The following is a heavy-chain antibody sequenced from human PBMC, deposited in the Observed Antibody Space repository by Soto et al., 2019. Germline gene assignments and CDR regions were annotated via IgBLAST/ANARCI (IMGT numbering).Heavy chain of an antibody. CDR1: GFTFCTYS. D-gene: IGHD2-2*02. CDR3: AREYTAWPLAYGLDV. J-gene: IGHJ6*02. V-gene: IGHV3-21*01. Sequence: PGGSLRLSCVGSGFTFCTYSINWVRQAPGKGLEWVSSISSRSDIYYADSVKGRFTISRDNAKNSVSLQMNSLRAEDTAVYYCAREYTAWPLAYGLDVWGQGTTVTASS. CDR2: ISSRSDI.